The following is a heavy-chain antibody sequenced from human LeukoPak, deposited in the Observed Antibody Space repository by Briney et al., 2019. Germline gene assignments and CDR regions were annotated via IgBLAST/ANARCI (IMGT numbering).Heavy chain of an antibody. CDR2: ISYDGSNK. CDR3: ARAKTDFWSGYSRGDAFDI. D-gene: IGHD3-3*01. Sequence: GGSLRLSCAASGFTFSSYAMHWVRQAPGKGLEWVAVISYDGSNKYYAYSVKGRFTISRDNSKNTLYLQMNSLRAEDTAVYYCARAKTDFWSGYSRGDAFDIWGQGTMVTVSS. CDR1: GFTFSSYA. V-gene: IGHV3-30-3*01. J-gene: IGHJ3*02.